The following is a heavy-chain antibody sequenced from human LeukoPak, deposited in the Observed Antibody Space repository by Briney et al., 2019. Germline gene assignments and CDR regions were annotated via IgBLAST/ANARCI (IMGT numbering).Heavy chain of an antibody. CDR3: ARLRDAYPDY. Sequence: GESLKISCKGSGSSFTSYWIGWVRQMPGKGLGWMEIIYPGDSDSRYSPSFQGQVTISADKSISTAYLQWNSLKASDTAMYYCARLRDAYPDYWGQGTLITVSS. J-gene: IGHJ4*02. D-gene: IGHD5-24*01. CDR1: GSSFTSYW. V-gene: IGHV5-51*01. CDR2: IYPGDSDS.